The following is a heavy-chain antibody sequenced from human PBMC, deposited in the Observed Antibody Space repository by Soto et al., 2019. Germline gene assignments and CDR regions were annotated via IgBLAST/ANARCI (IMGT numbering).Heavy chain of an antibody. Sequence: QVQLVESGGGVVQPGRSLRLSCAASGFTFSSYGMHWVRQAPGKGLEWVAVIWYDGSNKYYADSVKGRFTISRDNSKNTLYLQMNSLRAEDTAVYYCARGNMRVTAILWWGQGTLVIVSS. CDR1: GFTFSSYG. V-gene: IGHV3-33*01. CDR2: IWYDGSNK. D-gene: IGHD2-21*02. CDR3: ARGNMRVTAILW. J-gene: IGHJ4*02.